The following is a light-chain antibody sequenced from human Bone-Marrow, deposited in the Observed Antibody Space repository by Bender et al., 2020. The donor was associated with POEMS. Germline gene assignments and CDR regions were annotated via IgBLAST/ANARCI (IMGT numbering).Light chain of an antibody. V-gene: IGLV3-1*01. Sequence: SYELAQSPSVSVSPGQTAIITCSGDNLGEKYACWYQQKPGQAPVVVIYQDSQRPSGIPERFSGSNSGNTATLTISGTQAVDEADYYCQAWDSSPTSGVFGGGTKLTVL. CDR2: QDS. J-gene: IGLJ3*02. CDR3: QAWDSSPTSGV. CDR1: NLGEKY.